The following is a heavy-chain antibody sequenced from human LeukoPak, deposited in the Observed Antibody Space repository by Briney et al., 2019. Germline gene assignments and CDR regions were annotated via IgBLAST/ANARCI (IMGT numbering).Heavy chain of an antibody. CDR2: INHSGST. D-gene: IGHD3-22*01. CDR3: ARGNGSYYDSSGYHGSREKNFDY. CDR1: GGSFSGYY. V-gene: IGHV4-34*01. J-gene: IGHJ4*02. Sequence: SETLSLTCAVYGGSFSGYYWSWIRQPPGKGLEWIGEINHSGSTNYNPSLKSRVTISVDTSKNQFSLKLSSVTAADTAVYYCARGNGSYYDSSGYHGSREKNFDYWGQGTLVTVSS.